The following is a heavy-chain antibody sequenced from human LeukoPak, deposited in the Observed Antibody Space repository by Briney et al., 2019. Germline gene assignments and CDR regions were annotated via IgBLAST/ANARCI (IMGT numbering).Heavy chain of an antibody. CDR1: GGSISSYY. J-gene: IGHJ4*02. CDR3: ARHLSNYFDY. V-gene: IGHV4-59*08. CDR2: IYYSGST. Sequence: SETLSLTCTVSGGSISSYYWSWIRQPPGKGLEWIGYIYYSGSTNYNPSLKSRVTISVDTSKNQFSLNLSSVTAADTAVYYCARHLSNYFDYWGQGTLVTVSS.